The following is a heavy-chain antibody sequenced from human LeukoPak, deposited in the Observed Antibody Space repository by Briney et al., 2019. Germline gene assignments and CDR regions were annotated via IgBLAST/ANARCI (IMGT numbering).Heavy chain of an antibody. CDR2: INPSGGST. CDR3: ARGDLTYYYDSSGPNGY. J-gene: IGHJ4*02. Sequence: ASVKVSCKASGYTFTSYYMHWARQAPGQGLEWMGIINPSGGSTSYAQKFQGRVTMTRDTSTSTVYMELSSLRSEDTAVYYCARGDLTYYYDSSGPNGYWGQGTLVTVSS. V-gene: IGHV1-46*01. CDR1: GYTFTSYY. D-gene: IGHD3-22*01.